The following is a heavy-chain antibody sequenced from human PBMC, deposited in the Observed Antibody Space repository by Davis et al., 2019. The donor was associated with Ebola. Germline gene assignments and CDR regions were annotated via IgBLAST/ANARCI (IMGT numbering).Heavy chain of an antibody. CDR2: INPKSGAT. V-gene: IGHV1-2*02. Sequence: ASVKVSCKAFGYTFIYYYSNWVRQTPGQGLEWMGRINPKSGATTYAQRFQCRVTMTRDTSSGTAYMDLGSLKSDDTAVYYSARGPAANAPLDYWGQGTLVTVSS. D-gene: IGHD2-2*01. CDR3: ARGPAANAPLDY. CDR1: GYTFIYYY. J-gene: IGHJ4*02.